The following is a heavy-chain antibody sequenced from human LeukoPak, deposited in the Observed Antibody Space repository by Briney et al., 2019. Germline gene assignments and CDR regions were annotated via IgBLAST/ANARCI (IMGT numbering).Heavy chain of an antibody. CDR2: IYHSGNT. Sequence: SETLSLTCAASNYSISNGYYWGWIRQPPGKGLEWIGSIYHSGNTYYNPSLKSRVTISVDTSKNQFSLKLRSVTAADTAVYYCAREVVTASTPDYWGQGTLVTVSS. D-gene: IGHD2-21*02. V-gene: IGHV4-38-2*02. CDR3: AREVVTASTPDY. J-gene: IGHJ4*02. CDR1: NYSISNGYY.